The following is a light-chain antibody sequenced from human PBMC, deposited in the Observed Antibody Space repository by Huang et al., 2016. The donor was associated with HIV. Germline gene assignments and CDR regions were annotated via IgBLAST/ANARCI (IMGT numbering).Light chain of an antibody. CDR2: LAS. V-gene: IGKV2-28*01. J-gene: IGKJ5*01. Sequence: EIVMTQSPLSLVVTPGEPASISCRSSQSLLHSNGFNYFDWYLQKPGQSPQLLSYLASNRASGVPDRFSGSGSGTDFTLKISRVEAEDVGVFYCMQSLQTPITFGQGTRLEIK. CDR3: MQSLQTPIT. CDR1: QSLLHSNGFNY.